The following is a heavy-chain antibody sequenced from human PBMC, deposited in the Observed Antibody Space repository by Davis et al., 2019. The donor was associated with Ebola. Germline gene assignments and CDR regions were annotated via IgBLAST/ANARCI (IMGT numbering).Heavy chain of an antibody. CDR2: TRYDGSNE. CDR1: GFTFSSYA. CDR3: ARALNYYYYYYMDV. Sequence: PGGSLRLSCAASGFTFSSYAMSWVRQAPGKGLEWVAFTRYDGSNEYYADSVKGRFTISRDNSKNTLYLQMNSLRAEDTAVYYCARALNYYYYYYMDVWGKGTTVTVSS. J-gene: IGHJ6*03. V-gene: IGHV3-30*02.